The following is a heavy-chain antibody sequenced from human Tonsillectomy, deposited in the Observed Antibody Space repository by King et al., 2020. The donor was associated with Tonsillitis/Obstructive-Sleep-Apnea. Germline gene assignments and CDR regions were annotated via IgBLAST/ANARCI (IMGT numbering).Heavy chain of an antibody. CDR3: VRGFRDYVGSAYWVDV. D-gene: IGHD3-22*01. CDR2: IIPIFGIT. CDR1: GDTFTNYA. V-gene: IGHV1-69*17. Sequence: QLVQSGAEVKKPGSSVKVSCKASGDTFTNYAIIWVRQAPGQGLQWMGGIIPIFGITNFAQTFQDRVTITADKSTSTAYMELSSLRSEDTAVYYCVRGFRDYVGSAYWVDVWGQGTTVTVSS. J-gene: IGHJ6*02.